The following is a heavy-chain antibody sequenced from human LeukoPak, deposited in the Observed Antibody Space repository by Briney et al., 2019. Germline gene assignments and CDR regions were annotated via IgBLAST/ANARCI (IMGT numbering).Heavy chain of an antibody. CDR1: EFTFSYYW. CDR3: ARAYSGSYPGPIDY. D-gene: IGHD1-26*01. Sequence: AGGSLRLSCATSEFTFSYYWMSWVRQAPGKGLEWVANIKQDGSEKNFVDSVKGRFTISRDNAKNSLYLQMNSLRPEDTAVYYCARAYSGSYPGPIDYWGQGTLVTVSS. V-gene: IGHV3-7*01. CDR2: IKQDGSEK. J-gene: IGHJ4*02.